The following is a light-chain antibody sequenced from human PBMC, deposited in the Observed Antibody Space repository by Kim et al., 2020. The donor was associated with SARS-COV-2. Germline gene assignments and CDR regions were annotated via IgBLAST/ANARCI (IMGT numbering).Light chain of an antibody. CDR2: DVN. CDR1: SSDVGDYDL. CDR3: CSYAGRFTWV. Sequence: GRPVTISCTGSSSDVGDYDLVSWYQQLPGTAPTLIMADVNERPSGVPDRFSGSKSGNTAPLTISGLQVEDEADYYCCSYAGRFTWVFGGGTQLTVL. J-gene: IGLJ3*02. V-gene: IGLV2-11*03.